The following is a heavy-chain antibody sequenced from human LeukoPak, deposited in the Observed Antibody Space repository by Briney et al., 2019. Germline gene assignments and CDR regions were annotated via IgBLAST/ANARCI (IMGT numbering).Heavy chain of an antibody. J-gene: IGHJ6*03. D-gene: IGHD2-2*01. Sequence: PSETLSLTCTVSGGSISSSSYYWSWIRQPPGTGLEWIGEINHSGSTNYNPSLKSRVTISVDTSKNQFSLKLSSVTAADTAVYYCARGRCSSTSCYLRSPRYYYYMDVWGKGTTVTVSS. CDR3: ARGRCSSTSCYLRSPRYYYYMDV. CDR1: GGSISSSSYY. CDR2: INHSGST. V-gene: IGHV4-39*07.